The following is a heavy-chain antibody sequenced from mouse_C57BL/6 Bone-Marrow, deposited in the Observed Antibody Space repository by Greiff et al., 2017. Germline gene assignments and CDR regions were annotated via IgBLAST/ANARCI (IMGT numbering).Heavy chain of an antibody. Sequence: QVQLQQSGAELVKPGASVKMSCKASGYTFTSYWITWVKQRPGQGLEWIGDIYPTSGRTNYNEKFKSKAILTVDTSSNTAYMQLSSLTSEDSAVFYCASSGQLGRSFGYWGQGTTLTVSA. CDR2: IYPTSGRT. CDR3: ASSGQLGRSFGY. CDR1: GYTFTSYW. D-gene: IGHD4-1*02. V-gene: IGHV1-55*01. J-gene: IGHJ2*01.